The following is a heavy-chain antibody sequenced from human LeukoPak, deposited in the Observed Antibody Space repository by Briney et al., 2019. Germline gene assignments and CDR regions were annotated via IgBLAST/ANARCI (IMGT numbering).Heavy chain of an antibody. CDR3: ARRSRNGLDAFDI. V-gene: IGHV1-2*02. D-gene: IGHD1-14*01. J-gene: IGHJ3*02. CDR1: AYTFTGYY. CDR2: IDPNNGDT. Sequence: ASVKVSCKASAYTFTGYYLHWVRQAPGQGLEWMGWIDPNNGDTKYAQKFQGRVTMTRDRSISTAYMELSRLTSDDTAVYYRARRSRNGLDAFDIWGQGTMVTVSS.